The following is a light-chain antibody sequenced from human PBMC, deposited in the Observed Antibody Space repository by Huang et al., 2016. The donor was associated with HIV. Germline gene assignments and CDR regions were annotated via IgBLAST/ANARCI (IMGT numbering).Light chain of an antibody. CDR3: QQYYSTPWT. Sequence: IVMTQSPDSLAVSLGERATINCKSSQSVLYSSNNQNYLVWYQQKPGQPPKLLIYWASTRESGVPDRFSGSGSGTDFTLTISSLQAEDVAVYYCQQYYSTPWTFGQGTKVEIK. CDR2: WAS. J-gene: IGKJ1*01. V-gene: IGKV4-1*01. CDR1: QSVLYSSNNQNY.